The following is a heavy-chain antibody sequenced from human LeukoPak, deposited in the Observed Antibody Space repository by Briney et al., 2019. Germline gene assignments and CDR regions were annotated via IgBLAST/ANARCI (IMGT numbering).Heavy chain of an antibody. CDR3: ARSRSSWQIVGNDAFDI. D-gene: IGHD6-13*01. V-gene: IGHV3-30*04. Sequence: PGDSLRLSCAASGFTFSIYAMHWVRQAPGKGVVWVAVISDDGSNEYNVDSVKGRFTISRDNSKNRLYLQMNGLRAEDTAVYYCARSRSSWQIVGNDAFDIWGQGTMVTVSS. J-gene: IGHJ3*02. CDR1: GFTFSIYA. CDR2: ISDDGSNE.